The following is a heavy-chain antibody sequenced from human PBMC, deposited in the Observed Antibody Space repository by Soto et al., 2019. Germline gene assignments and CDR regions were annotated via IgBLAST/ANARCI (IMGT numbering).Heavy chain of an antibody. CDR1: GYTFTAYY. J-gene: IGHJ3*01. D-gene: IGHD4-17*01. CDR2: LNPYGGAA. CDR3: ARNLRSVSDAFDV. Sequence: GASVKVSCKASGYTFTAYYVHWVRQVPGQGLEWIGFLNPYGGAANYAQKFQGWVTMTRDTAINTAFMELSRLKSDDTAIYYCARNLRSVSDAFDVWGQGTMVTVSS. V-gene: IGHV1-2*04.